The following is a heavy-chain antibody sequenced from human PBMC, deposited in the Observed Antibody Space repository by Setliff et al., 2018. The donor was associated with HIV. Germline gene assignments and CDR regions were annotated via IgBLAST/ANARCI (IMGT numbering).Heavy chain of an antibody. D-gene: IGHD3-22*01. CDR1: GSTFTSYA. Sequence: GGSLRLSCAASGSTFTSYAMNWVRQAPGKGLEWVSSISGSGSTTYYADSVKGRLTISRDNSQNALYLHMNSLRAEDTAEYYCAKELAASGLGYFDSWGRGILVTAPQ. J-gene: IGHJ4*02. CDR3: AKELAASGLGYFDS. V-gene: IGHV3-23*01. CDR2: ISGSGSTT.